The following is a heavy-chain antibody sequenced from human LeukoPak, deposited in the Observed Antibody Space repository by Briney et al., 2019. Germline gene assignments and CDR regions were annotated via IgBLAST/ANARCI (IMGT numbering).Heavy chain of an antibody. CDR3: ARSGYSGYDHDY. Sequence: SETLSLTCTVSGGSISSYYWSWIRQPPGKGLEWIGYIYYSGSTNYNPSLKSRVTISVDTSKNQFSLKLSSVTAADTAVYYCARSGYSGYDHDYWGQGTLVTVSS. J-gene: IGHJ4*02. CDR1: GGSISSYY. D-gene: IGHD5-12*01. V-gene: IGHV4-59*12. CDR2: IYYSGST.